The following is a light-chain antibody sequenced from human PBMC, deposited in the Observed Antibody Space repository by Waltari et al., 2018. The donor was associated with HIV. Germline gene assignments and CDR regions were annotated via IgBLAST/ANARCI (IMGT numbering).Light chain of an antibody. J-gene: IGLJ3*02. CDR3: AVWDDSLNGLWV. CDR1: NSTIGTNT. V-gene: IGLV1-44*01. CDR2: NTH. Sequence: QSELTQPPSASGTPGQRVTPSCSGSNSTIGTNTVNWYQHLPGTAPKLLIFNTHQRPSGVPDRFSGSKSGTSASLAISGLQSEDEADYFCAVWDDSLNGLWVFGGGTKVTVL.